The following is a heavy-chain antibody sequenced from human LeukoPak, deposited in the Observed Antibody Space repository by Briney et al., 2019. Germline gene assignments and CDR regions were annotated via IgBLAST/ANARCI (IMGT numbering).Heavy chain of an antibody. V-gene: IGHV3-7*01. CDR1: GFTFSSYW. Sequence: PGGSLRLSCAASGFTFSSYWMNWVRQAPGKGLEWVANIIQDGSEKNYVDSVKGRFTISRDNAKNALYLQMNNLRAEDTAVYYCAGGSGWIFDHWGQGTLVTVSS. D-gene: IGHD6-19*01. CDR3: AGGSGWIFDH. J-gene: IGHJ4*02. CDR2: IIQDGSEK.